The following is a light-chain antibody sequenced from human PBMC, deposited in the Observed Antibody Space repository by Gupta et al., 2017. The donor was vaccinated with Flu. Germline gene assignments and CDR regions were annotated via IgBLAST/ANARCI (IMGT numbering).Light chain of an antibody. CDR2: EAN. J-gene: IGLJ2*01. CDR1: NSDLGRYNY. Sequence: QSALTHPASVSGSPGQSITIPCTGSNSDLGRYNYVSWYQQHPGKAPKVIIYEANNRPSGVSDRFSGSKSGSTASLTIFGLQAEDEADYYCSSYTTSSSRIFGGGTKVTVL. CDR3: SSYTTSSSRI. V-gene: IGLV2-14*03.